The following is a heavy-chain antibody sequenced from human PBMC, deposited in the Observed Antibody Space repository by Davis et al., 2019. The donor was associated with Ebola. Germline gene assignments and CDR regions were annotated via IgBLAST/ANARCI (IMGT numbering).Heavy chain of an antibody. Sequence: ASVKVSCKASGYTFTGYYMHWVRQAPGQGLEWMGWINPNSGGTNYAQKFQGWVTMTRDTSISTAYMELSRLRSDDTAVYYCARQIIAAADYYYGMDVWGQGTTVTVSS. V-gene: IGHV1-2*04. CDR3: ARQIIAAADYYYGMDV. D-gene: IGHD6-13*01. J-gene: IGHJ6*02. CDR1: GYTFTGYY. CDR2: INPNSGGT.